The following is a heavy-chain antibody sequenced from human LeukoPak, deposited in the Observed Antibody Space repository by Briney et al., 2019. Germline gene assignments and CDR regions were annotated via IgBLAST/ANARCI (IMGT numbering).Heavy chain of an antibody. CDR3: ARDDYGGYRWYYGMDV. D-gene: IGHD4-17*01. CDR2: IWYDGSNK. V-gene: IGHV3-30*02. Sequence: GGSLRLSCAASGFTFSSYGMHWVRQAPGKGLEWVAFIWYDGSNKYYADSVKGRFTISRDNSKNTLYLQMNSLRAEDTAVYYCARDDYGGYRWYYGMDVWGQGTTVTVSS. J-gene: IGHJ6*02. CDR1: GFTFSSYG.